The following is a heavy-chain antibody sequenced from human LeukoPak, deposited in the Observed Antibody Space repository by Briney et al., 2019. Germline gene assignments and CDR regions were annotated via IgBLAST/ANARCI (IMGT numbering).Heavy chain of an antibody. CDR2: IKSKAHGGTT. D-gene: IGHD6-13*01. CDR3: ATYSSSYYYFVY. CDR1: GFTFGNAY. Sequence: GVSLRLSCAASGFTFGNAYMSWVRQAPGKGLEWVGRIKSKAHGGTTEYAAPVKGRFTISRDDSKNTLFLQMNSLQTEDAALYYCATYSSSYYYFVYWGQGTLVTVSS. J-gene: IGHJ4*02. V-gene: IGHV3-15*01.